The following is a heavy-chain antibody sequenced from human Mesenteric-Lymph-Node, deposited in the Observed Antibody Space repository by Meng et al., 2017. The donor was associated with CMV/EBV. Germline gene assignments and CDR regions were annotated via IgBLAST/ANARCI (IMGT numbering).Heavy chain of an antibody. CDR3: ARMKRGYCSSTSCRYWYFDL. Sequence: FVGYCWSRIRQPPGRGLEWIGEINHGGSTNYNPPIKSRVTISVDTSKNQFSLKLSSVTAADTAVYYCARMKRGYCSSTSCRYWYFDLWGRGTLVTVSS. D-gene: IGHD2-2*01. J-gene: IGHJ2*01. V-gene: IGHV4-34*01. CDR2: INHGGST. CDR1: FVGYC.